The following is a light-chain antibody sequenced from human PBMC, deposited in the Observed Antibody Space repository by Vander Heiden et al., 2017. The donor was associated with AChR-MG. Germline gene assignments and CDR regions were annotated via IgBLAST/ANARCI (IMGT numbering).Light chain of an antibody. CDR1: SNDVGGYNY. CDR3: CSYAGNYVVV. J-gene: IGLJ2*01. CDR2: DVS. V-gene: IGLV2-11*01. Sequence: QSALTQPRSVSGSPGQSVTISCTGTSNDVGGYNYVPWYQQYPGKAPKLMIYDVSKRPSGVPDRFSGSKSGNTASLTISGLQAEDEADYYCCSYAGNYVVVFGGGTKLTVL.